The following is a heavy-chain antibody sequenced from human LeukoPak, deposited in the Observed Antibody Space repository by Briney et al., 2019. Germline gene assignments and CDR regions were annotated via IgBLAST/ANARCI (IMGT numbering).Heavy chain of an antibody. D-gene: IGHD3-9*01. V-gene: IGHV1-18*01. CDR1: GYTFTSYA. CDR3: SRDYRGEGYYGWLFSP. CDR2: ISAYNGNT. Sequence: ASVKVSCKASGYTFTSYAMNWLRQAPGQGLEWMGLISAYNGNTNYAQKLQGRVTMTTYTSNSTAYMELRSLRFGDTDTYYCSRDYRGEGYYGWLFSPWGQGTLVTVSS. J-gene: IGHJ5*02.